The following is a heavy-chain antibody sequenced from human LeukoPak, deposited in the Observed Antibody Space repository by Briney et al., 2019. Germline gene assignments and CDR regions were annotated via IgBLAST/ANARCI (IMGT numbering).Heavy chain of an antibody. CDR2: ISTSGNTK. V-gene: IGHV3-48*03. Sequence: GGSLRLSCAASGLNFSNYEMNWVRQAPGKGLEWISHISTSGNTKYYADSVKGRCTISRDNAHNSLSLQLDSLRAEDTAVYFCARENVVLRLSESLYEAFDIWGQGAMVTVSS. CDR1: GLNFSNYE. D-gene: IGHD5/OR15-5a*01. J-gene: IGHJ3*02. CDR3: ARENVVLRLSESLYEAFDI.